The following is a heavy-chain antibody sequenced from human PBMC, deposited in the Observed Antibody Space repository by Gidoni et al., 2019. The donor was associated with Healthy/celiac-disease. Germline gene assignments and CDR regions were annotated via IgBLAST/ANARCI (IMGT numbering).Heavy chain of an antibody. J-gene: IGHJ6*02. CDR2: IYYSGST. Sequence: QVQLQESGPGLVKPSETLSLTCTVSGGSISSYYWSWIRQPPGKGLEWIGYIYYSGSTNYNPSRKSRVTISVDTSKNQFSLKLSSVTAADTAVYYCARPTHYGDYGMDVWGQGTTVTVSS. V-gene: IGHV4-59*08. CDR1: GGSISSYY. CDR3: ARPTHYGDYGMDV. D-gene: IGHD4-17*01.